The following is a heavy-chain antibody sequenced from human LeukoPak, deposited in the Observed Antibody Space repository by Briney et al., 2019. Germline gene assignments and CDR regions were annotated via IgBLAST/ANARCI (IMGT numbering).Heavy chain of an antibody. V-gene: IGHV3-21*01. CDR3: ARERVTTSLVDYYYYGMDV. Sequence: GGSLRLSCAASGFTFSRYSMNWVRQAPGKGLEWVSAISSDSSYMYYADSVKGRFTISRDSAKNSLYLQMNSLRAEDTAVYYCARERVTTSLVDYYYYGMDVWGQGTTVTVSS. J-gene: IGHJ6*02. CDR1: GFTFSRYS. CDR2: ISSDSSYM. D-gene: IGHD4-11*01.